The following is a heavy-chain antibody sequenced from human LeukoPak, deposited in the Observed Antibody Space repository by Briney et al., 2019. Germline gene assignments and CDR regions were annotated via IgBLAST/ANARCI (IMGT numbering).Heavy chain of an antibody. D-gene: IGHD2-15*01. CDR2: IWYDGSDK. CDR3: AKGYCSGGSCAHFDY. Sequence: GRSLRLSCAASGFTFSSYGMHWVRQAPGKGLEWVALIWYDGSDKYYADSVKGRFTISRDNSKNTLYLQMNSLRTEDTAVYYCAKGYCSGGSCAHFDYWGQGTLVTVSS. V-gene: IGHV3-33*06. J-gene: IGHJ4*02. CDR1: GFTFSSYG.